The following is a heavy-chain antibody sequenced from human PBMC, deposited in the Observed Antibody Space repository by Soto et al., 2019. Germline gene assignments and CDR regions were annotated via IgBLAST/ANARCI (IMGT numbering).Heavy chain of an antibody. CDR1: GGTFSSYT. CDR3: ARVQTNNYYYYYGMDV. J-gene: IGHJ6*02. V-gene: IGHV1-69*02. Sequence: SVTVSCKASGGTFSSYTISWVRQAPGQGLEWMGRIIPILGIANYAQKFQGRVAITADKSTSTAYMELSSLRSEDTAVYYCARVQTNNYYYYYGMDVWGQGTTVTVSS. D-gene: IGHD1-1*01. CDR2: IIPILGIA.